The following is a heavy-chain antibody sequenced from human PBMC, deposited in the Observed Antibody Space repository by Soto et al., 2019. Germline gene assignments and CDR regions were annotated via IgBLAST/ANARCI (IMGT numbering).Heavy chain of an antibody. Sequence: GGSLRLSVESARITYSNRWMSLVRQTPGNGLGWVANIKQDGSEKYYGDSVRGRFTISRDTAKNTLYLQMDSLRVEDTAVYYCARDSSLHQPLFYGMDVWGQGTTVTVSS. CDR3: ARDSSLHQPLFYGMDV. CDR2: IKQDGSEK. D-gene: IGHD2-2*01. V-gene: IGHV3-7*01. CDR1: RITYSNRW. J-gene: IGHJ6*02.